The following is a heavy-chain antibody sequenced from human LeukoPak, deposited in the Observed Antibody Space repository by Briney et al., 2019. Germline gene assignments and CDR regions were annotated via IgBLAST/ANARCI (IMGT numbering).Heavy chain of an antibody. J-gene: IGHJ4*02. CDR1: GFTFSNAW. CDR2: IKRNTDGGTT. Sequence: PGGSLRLSCAASGFTFSNAWMTWVRQAPGKGREWVGRIKRNTDGGTTDYVAPVKGRFSILRDDSKNTLYLQMNSLKTEDTAVYYCTTDSVAVAGFDYWGQGTLVAVSS. D-gene: IGHD6-19*01. CDR3: TTDSVAVAGFDY. V-gene: IGHV3-15*01.